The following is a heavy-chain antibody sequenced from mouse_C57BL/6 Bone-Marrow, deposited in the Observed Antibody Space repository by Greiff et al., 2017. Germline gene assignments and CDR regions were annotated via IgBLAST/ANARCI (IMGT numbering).Heavy chain of an antibody. CDR2: ISDGGSYT. Sequence: EVQGVESGGGLVKPGGSLKLSCAASGFTFSSYAMSWVRQTPEKRLEWVATISDGGSYTYYPDNVKGRFTISRDNAKNNLYLQMSHLKSEDTAMYYCAGGSGAYWGQGTLVTVSA. J-gene: IGHJ3*01. CDR3: AGGSGAY. CDR1: GFTFSSYA. D-gene: IGHD1-1*01. V-gene: IGHV5-4*01.